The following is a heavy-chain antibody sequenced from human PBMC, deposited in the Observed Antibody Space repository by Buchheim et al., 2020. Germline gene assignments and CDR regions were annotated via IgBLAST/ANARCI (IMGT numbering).Heavy chain of an antibody. CDR3: ARESYYESGGGDTKAPDY. J-gene: IGHJ4*02. CDR1: GYTFSSYY. Sequence: QVQLVQSGAEVKKPGASVEVSCKASGYTFSSYYVHWVRQAPGQGLEWMGLIHPNKGTTNYAQKFQGRVTMTRDTSTSTVYMELSSLSSEDTAVYFCARESYYESGGGDTKAPDYWDQGTL. D-gene: IGHD3-22*01. CDR2: IHPNKGTT. V-gene: IGHV1-46*01.